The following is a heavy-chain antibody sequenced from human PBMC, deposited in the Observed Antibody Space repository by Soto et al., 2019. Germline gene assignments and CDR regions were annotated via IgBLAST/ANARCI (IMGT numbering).Heavy chain of an antibody. V-gene: IGHV3-7*01. CDR2: IKEDGSEK. CDR3: ARDRGYSSYDY. CDR1: GFTFSSSW. Sequence: PGGSLRLSCAASGFTFSSSWMNWVRQAPGKGLEWVAGIKEDGSEKYYVDIVKGRFTISRDNVENSLYLQMNSLRGEDSAVYFCARDRGYSSYDYWGLGTLVTGSA. J-gene: IGHJ4*02. D-gene: IGHD5-18*01.